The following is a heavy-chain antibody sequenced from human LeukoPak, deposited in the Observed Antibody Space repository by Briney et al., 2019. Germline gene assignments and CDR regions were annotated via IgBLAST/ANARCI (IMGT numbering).Heavy chain of an antibody. J-gene: IGHJ6*03. CDR3: ARDGPIAVAGTGSYYYYYYMDV. CDR2: IKQDGSEK. D-gene: IGHD6-19*01. CDR1: GFTPISYR. Sequence: GGSLRLSCAASGFTPISYRMSWVRQGPGKGLEWVASIKQDGSEKYYVDSVNGRFTISRDNAKNSLYLQMNSLRAEDTAVSYCARDGPIAVAGTGSYYYYYYMDVWGKGTTVTVSS. V-gene: IGHV3-7*01.